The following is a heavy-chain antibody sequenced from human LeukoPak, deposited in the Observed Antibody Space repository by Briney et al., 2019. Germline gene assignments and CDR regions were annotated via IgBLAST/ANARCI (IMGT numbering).Heavy chain of an antibody. CDR1: GFTFSDYY. D-gene: IGHD2-21*02. Sequence: GRSLRLSCAASGFTFSDYYMSWIRQDPGKGLEWVSYISSSSSYTNYADSVKGRFTISRDNAKNSLYLQMNSLRAEDTAVYYCARIWMTAAFDIWGQGTMVTVSS. CDR3: ARIWMTAAFDI. V-gene: IGHV3-11*03. J-gene: IGHJ3*02. CDR2: ISSSSSYT.